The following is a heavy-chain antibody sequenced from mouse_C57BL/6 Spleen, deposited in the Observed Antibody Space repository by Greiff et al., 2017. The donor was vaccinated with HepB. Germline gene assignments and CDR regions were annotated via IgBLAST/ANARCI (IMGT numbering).Heavy chain of an antibody. CDR3: ARDYYGSVAY. Sequence: VQLQQSGPGMVKPSQSLSLTCTVTGYSITSGYDWHWIRHFPGNKLEWMGYISYSGSTNYNPSLKSRISITHDTSKNHFFLKLNSVTTEDTATYYCARDYYGSVAYWGQGTLVTVSA. V-gene: IGHV3-1*01. J-gene: IGHJ3*01. D-gene: IGHD1-1*01. CDR1: GYSITSGYD. CDR2: ISYSGST.